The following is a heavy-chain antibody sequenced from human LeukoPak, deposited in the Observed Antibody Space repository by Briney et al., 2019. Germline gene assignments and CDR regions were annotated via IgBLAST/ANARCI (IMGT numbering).Heavy chain of an antibody. D-gene: IGHD3-9*01. CDR2: IYHSGST. Sequence: SGTLSLTCAVSGGSISSTNWWSWVRQPPGKGLEWIGEIYHSGSTNYNPSLKGRVTTSVDKSKNQFSLKLSSVTAADTAVYYCARGGDILSGYYEGGLDYWGQGTLVTVSS. CDR1: GGSISSTNW. V-gene: IGHV4-4*02. J-gene: IGHJ4*02. CDR3: ARGGDILSGYYEGGLDY.